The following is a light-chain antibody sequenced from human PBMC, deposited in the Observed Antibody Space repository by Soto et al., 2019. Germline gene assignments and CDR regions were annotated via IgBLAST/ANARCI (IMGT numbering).Light chain of an antibody. CDR2: GTS. J-gene: IGKJ4*01. Sequence: EIVLTQSPGTLSLFPGERATLSCRASQSVSSSYLAWYQQKPGQAPRLLIYGTSSRATGIPDRFSGSGSGTDFTLTISRLEPEDVAVYYCQEYGSSPPLTFGGGTKVEIK. CDR3: QEYGSSPPLT. V-gene: IGKV3-20*01. CDR1: QSVSSSY.